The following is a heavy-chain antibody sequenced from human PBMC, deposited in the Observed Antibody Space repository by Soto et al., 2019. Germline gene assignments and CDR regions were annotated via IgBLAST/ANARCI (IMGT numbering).Heavy chain of an antibody. CDR1: GAALSSGGYF. CDR2: IYYSGST. D-gene: IGHD3-22*01. Sequence: SETLSLTCTVSGAALSSGGYFYTWIRQHPGKGLEWIGYIYYSGSTYYNPSLKSRVTISVDTSKNQFSLKLSSVTAADTAVYYCARLNYYDSSGKDAFDIWGQGTMVTVSS. J-gene: IGHJ3*02. CDR3: ARLNYYDSSGKDAFDI. V-gene: IGHV4-31*03.